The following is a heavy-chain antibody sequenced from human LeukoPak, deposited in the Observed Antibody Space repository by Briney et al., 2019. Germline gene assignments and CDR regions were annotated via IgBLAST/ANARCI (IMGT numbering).Heavy chain of an antibody. CDR2: ISSSGSTI. Sequence: GRSLRLSCAASGFTFSSYGMHWVRQAPGKGLEWVSYISSSGSTIYYADSVKGRFTISRDNAKNSLYLQMNSLRAEDTAVYYCARDSVIGDIVVVPAAPRYYYYGMDVWGKGTTVTVSS. CDR3: ARDSVIGDIVVVPAAPRYYYYGMDV. CDR1: GFTFSSYG. J-gene: IGHJ6*04. D-gene: IGHD2-2*01. V-gene: IGHV3-48*04.